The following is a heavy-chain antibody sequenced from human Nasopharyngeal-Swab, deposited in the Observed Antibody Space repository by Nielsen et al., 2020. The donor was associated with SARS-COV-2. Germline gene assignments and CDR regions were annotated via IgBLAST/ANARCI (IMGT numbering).Heavy chain of an antibody. J-gene: IGHJ4*02. CDR3: TKGAQLGDY. V-gene: IGHV3-30*18. D-gene: IGHD6-13*01. CDR1: GFTISRYG. CDR2: ISYDGNVK. Sequence: GGSLRLSCEASGFTISRYGMHWVRQAPGKGLEWVTFISYDGNVKYYADSVKGRFTISTDVSNNTLYLQMNSLRVEDTAIYNCTKGAQLGDYWGQGTLVTVSS.